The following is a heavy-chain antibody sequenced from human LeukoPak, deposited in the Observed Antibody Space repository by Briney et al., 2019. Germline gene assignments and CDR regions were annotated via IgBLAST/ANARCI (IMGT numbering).Heavy chain of an antibody. D-gene: IGHD1-14*01. CDR2: INPNSGGT. CDR1: GYSFSDYY. V-gene: IGHV1-2*02. Sequence: ASVKVSCKASGYSFSDYYMHWVRQAPGQGLEWMGWINPNSGGTNYAQKFQGRVTMTRDTSISTTYMELSRLRSNDTAVYYCARIGYNHYFDYWGQGTLVTVSS. J-gene: IGHJ4*02. CDR3: ARIGYNHYFDY.